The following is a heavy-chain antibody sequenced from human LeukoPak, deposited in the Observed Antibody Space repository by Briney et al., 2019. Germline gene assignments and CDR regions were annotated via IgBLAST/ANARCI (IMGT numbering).Heavy chain of an antibody. D-gene: IGHD3-22*01. V-gene: IGHV4-31*03. Sequence: SETLSLTCTVSGGSISSGGYYWSWIRQHPGKGLEWIGYIYYSGSTYYNPPLKSRVTISVDTSKNQFSLKLSSVTAADTAVYYCARGGGDSSGEPDLQFDYWGQGTLVTVSS. CDR3: ARGGGDSSGEPDLQFDY. CDR1: GGSISSGGYY. CDR2: IYYSGST. J-gene: IGHJ4*02.